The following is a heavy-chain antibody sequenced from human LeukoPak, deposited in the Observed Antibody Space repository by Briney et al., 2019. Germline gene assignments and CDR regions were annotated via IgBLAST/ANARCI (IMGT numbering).Heavy chain of an antibody. CDR3: ARGKPWYYDSSGYYRY. J-gene: IGHJ4*02. Sequence: GGSLRLSCAASGFTFSSYEMNWVRQAPGKGLEWVSYISSSGSTIYYADSVKGRFTISRDNAKNSLYLQMNSLRAEDTAVYYCARGKPWYYDSSGYYRYWGQGTLVTVSS. D-gene: IGHD3-22*01. V-gene: IGHV3-48*03. CDR2: ISSSGSTI. CDR1: GFTFSSYE.